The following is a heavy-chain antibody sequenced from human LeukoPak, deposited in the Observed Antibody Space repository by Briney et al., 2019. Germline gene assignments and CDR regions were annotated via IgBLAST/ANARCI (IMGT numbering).Heavy chain of an antibody. Sequence: GGSLRLSCAASGFTFSSFWMSWVRQAPGKGLEWVANIKQDGSQKYYVDSLKGRFTISRDNAKNSLFLQMNSLRAEDTAVYYCARDPCCASTTCYTCSYYYMDVWGKGTTVTVSS. V-gene: IGHV3-7*01. CDR3: ARDPCCASTTCYTCSYYYMDV. CDR2: IKQDGSQK. D-gene: IGHD2-2*02. CDR1: GFTFSSFW. J-gene: IGHJ6*03.